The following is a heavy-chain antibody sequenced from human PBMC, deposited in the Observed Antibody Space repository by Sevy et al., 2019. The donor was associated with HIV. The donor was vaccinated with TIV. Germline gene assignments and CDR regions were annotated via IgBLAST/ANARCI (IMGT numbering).Heavy chain of an antibody. CDR2: INPNSGGT. CDR3: ARGGLVGATSGPSHYYYGMDV. J-gene: IGHJ6*02. V-gene: IGHV1-2*06. Sequence: ASVKVSCKASGYTFTGYYMHWVRQAPGQGLEWMGRINPNSGGTNYAQKFQGRVTMTRATSISTAYMEPSRLRSDDTAVYYCARGGLVGATSGPSHYYYGMDVWGQGTTVTVSS. D-gene: IGHD1-26*01. CDR1: GYTFTGYY.